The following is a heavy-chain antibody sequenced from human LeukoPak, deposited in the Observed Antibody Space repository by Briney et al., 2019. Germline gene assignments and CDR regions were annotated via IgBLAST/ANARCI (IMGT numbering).Heavy chain of an antibody. CDR1: GFTFSTYS. CDR2: IRSSSSYI. V-gene: IGHV3-21*06. Sequence: PGGSLRLSCAASGFTFSTYSMNWVRQAPGKGLEWVSSIRSSSSYIYYADSVKGRFTISRDNANNSVYLQMNSLRAEDTAVYYCARSSRELGGYAPWELMPPFDYWGQGTLVTVSS. J-gene: IGHJ4*02. D-gene: IGHD1-7*01. CDR3: ARSSRELGGYAPWELMPPFDY.